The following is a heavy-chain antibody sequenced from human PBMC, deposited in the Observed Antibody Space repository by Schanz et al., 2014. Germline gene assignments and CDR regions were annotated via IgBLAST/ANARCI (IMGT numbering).Heavy chain of an antibody. D-gene: IGHD4-17*01. J-gene: IGHJ3*02. CDR2: ISYSGST. CDR3: ARDRGHGDLPGDI. Sequence: QVQLQESGPGLVKPSQTLSLSCTVSGGSVSSGRYYWSWIRQFPGKGLEWIGFISYSGSTYYNPSLKRRVTISVDTSKNQFSLNLSSATAADTAVYYCARDRGHGDLPGDIWGQGTMVTVSS. V-gene: IGHV4-31*03. CDR1: GGSVSSGRYY.